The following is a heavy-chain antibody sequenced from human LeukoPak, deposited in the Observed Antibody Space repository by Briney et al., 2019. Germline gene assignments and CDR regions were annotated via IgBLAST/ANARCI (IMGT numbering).Heavy chain of an antibody. J-gene: IGHJ6*02. CDR2: INHNGNVK. V-gene: IGHV3-7*03. Sequence: GGSLRLSCAASGFTFSSYWMNWARHAPGKELEWVASINHNGNVKDYVDSVKGRFTISRDNAKNSLYLQMSNLRAEETAVYFCARGGGLDVWGQGATVTVSS. D-gene: IGHD3-16*01. CDR1: GFTFSSYW. CDR3: ARGGGLDV.